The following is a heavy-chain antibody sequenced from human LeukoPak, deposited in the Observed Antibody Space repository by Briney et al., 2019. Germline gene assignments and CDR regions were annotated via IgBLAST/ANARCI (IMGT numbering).Heavy chain of an antibody. CDR3: ARKEAAAAYEYFQY. V-gene: IGHV4-4*02. CDR2: IYHSGGT. Sequence: SETLSLTCSVSGGSISTNNWWTWVRQSPGKGLEWIGEIYHSGGTNYNPSPKSRVSMSVDKSRNQFSLKVTSVTAADTAVYYCARKEAAAAYEYFQYWGQGTLVAVSS. J-gene: IGHJ1*01. CDR1: GGSISTNNW. D-gene: IGHD6-25*01.